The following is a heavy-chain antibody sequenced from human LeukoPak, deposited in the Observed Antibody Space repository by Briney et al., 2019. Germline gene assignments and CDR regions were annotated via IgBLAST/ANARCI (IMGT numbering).Heavy chain of an antibody. CDR2: IGSSGTTM. Sequence: GGSLRLSCGVSGFTVIRYERNWFRQAPGKGRGWGSYIGSSGTTMYYADSVMGRFTISRENAKNSLFLQMNSLRAEDTAIYYCAREAVGDAFDMWGQGTMVTVSS. CDR1: GFTVIRYE. J-gene: IGHJ3*02. V-gene: IGHV3-48*03. CDR3: AREAVGDAFDM. D-gene: IGHD6-19*01.